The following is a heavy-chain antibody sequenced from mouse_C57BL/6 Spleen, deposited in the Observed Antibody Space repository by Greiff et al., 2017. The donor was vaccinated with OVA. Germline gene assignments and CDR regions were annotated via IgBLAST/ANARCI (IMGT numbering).Heavy chain of an antibody. V-gene: IGHV14-1*01. CDR3: TNYYYGSSPYAMDY. D-gene: IGHD1-1*01. CDR2: IDPEDGDT. Sequence: EVQLQQSGAELVRPGASVKLSCTASGFNIKDYYMHWVKQRPEQGLEWIGRIDPEDGDTEYAPKFQGKATMTADTSSNTAYLQLSSLTSEDTAVYYCTNYYYGSSPYAMDYWGQGTSVTVSS. J-gene: IGHJ4*01. CDR1: GFNIKDYY.